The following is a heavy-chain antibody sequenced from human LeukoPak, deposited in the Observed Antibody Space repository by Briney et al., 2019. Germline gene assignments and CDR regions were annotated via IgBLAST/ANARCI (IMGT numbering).Heavy chain of an antibody. CDR2: TKEDGSEK. J-gene: IGHJ4*02. D-gene: IGHD7-27*01. Sequence: GGSLRLSCAASGFTFSTYWMTWVRQAPGKGLEWVANTKEDGSEKYYVDSVKGRFTISKDNAKNSLYLQMNSLRAEDTAVYYCARGNRGTSDYWGQGTLVTASS. CDR3: ARGNRGTSDY. V-gene: IGHV3-7*01. CDR1: GFTFSTYW.